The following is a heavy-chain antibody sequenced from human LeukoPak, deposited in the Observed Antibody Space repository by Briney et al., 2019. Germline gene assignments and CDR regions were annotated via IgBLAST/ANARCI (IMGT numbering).Heavy chain of an antibody. CDR3: ARHDSSGYYGVNFDY. D-gene: IGHD3-22*01. V-gene: IGHV4-38-2*02. J-gene: IGHJ4*02. CDR2: IYHSGST. CDR1: GYSISSGYY. Sequence: PSETLSLTCTVSGYSISSGYYWGWIRQPPGEGLEWIGSIYHSGSTYYNPSLKSRVTISVDTSKNQFSLKLSSVTAADTAVYYCARHDSSGYYGVNFDYWGQGTLVTVSS.